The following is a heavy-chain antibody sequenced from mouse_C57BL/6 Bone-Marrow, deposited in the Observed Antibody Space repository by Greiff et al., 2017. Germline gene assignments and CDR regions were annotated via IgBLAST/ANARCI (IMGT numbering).Heavy chain of an antibody. Sequence: QVQLQQPGAELVRPGSSVKLSCKASGYTFTSYWMHWVKQRPIQGLEWIGNIDPSDSETHYNQKFKDKATLTVDKSSSTAYMQLSSLTSEDSAVYYCARGDYGVGYFDYWGQGTTLTVSS. D-gene: IGHD1-1*01. CDR3: ARGDYGVGYFDY. J-gene: IGHJ2*01. CDR1: GYTFTSYW. CDR2: IDPSDSET. V-gene: IGHV1-52*01.